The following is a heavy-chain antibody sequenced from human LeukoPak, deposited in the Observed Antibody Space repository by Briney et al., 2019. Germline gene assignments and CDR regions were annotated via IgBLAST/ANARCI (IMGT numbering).Heavy chain of an antibody. CDR3: ARTMLGYCSSTSCYLKGSDFDY. V-gene: IGHV3-7*01. D-gene: IGHD2-2*01. CDR1: GFTFSSYW. J-gene: IGHJ4*02. Sequence: GGSLRLSCAASGFTFSSYWMSWVRQAPGKGLEWVANIKQDGSEKYYVDSVKGRFTISRDNAKNSLYLQMNSLRAEDTAVYYCARTMLGYCSSTSCYLKGSDFDYWGQGTLVTVSS. CDR2: IKQDGSEK.